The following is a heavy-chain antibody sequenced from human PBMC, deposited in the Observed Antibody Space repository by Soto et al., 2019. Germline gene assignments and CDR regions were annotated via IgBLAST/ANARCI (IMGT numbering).Heavy chain of an antibody. CDR3: GCESRDYYC. CDR1: GGSFSGYY. CDR2: INHSGST. Sequence: SETLSLTCAVYGGSFSGYYWSWIRQPPGKGLEWIGEINHSGSTNYNPSLKSRVTISVDTSKNSFSLMLSSVTAADTAVYYRGCESRDYYCWGQVTLVTVAS. V-gene: IGHV4-34*01. J-gene: IGHJ4*02. D-gene: IGHD3-22*01.